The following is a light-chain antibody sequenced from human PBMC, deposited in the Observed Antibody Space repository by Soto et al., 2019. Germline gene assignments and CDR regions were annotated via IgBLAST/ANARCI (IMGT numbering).Light chain of an antibody. Sequence: QSALTQPASVSGSPGQSITISCTGTSSDVGGYNYVSWYQQHPGKAPKLMIYDVSNRPSGVPNRFSGSKSGNTASLTTSGLQAEDEADYYCCSYTSSSTPLFGGGTQLTVL. CDR1: SSDVGGYNY. J-gene: IGLJ2*01. CDR3: CSYTSSSTPL. CDR2: DVS. V-gene: IGLV2-14*01.